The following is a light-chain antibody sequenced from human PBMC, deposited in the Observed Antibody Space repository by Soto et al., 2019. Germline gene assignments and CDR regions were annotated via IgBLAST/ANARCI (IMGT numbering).Light chain of an antibody. J-gene: IGLJ2*01. V-gene: IGLV3-1*01. Sequence: SYELTQPPSVSVSPGQTASITCSGDKLVNKYACWYQQKPGQSPVLVIYQDTKRPSGIPERFSGSNSGNTATLTISGTQAMDEADYYCQAWDRSTVVFGGGTKVTVL. CDR3: QAWDRSTVV. CDR1: KLVNKY. CDR2: QDT.